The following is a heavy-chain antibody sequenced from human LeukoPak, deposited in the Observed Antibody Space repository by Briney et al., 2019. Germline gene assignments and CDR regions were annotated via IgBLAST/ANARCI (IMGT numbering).Heavy chain of an antibody. V-gene: IGHV1-24*01. CDR2: FDPEDGET. CDR3: ATLIDSYGLNWFDP. Sequence: ASVKVSCKVSGYTLTELSMHWVRQAPGKGLEWMGGFDPEDGETIYAQKFQGRVTMTEDTSTDTAYMELSSLRSEDTAVCYCATLIDSYGLNWFDPWGQGTLVTVSS. D-gene: IGHD5-18*01. CDR1: GYTLTELS. J-gene: IGHJ5*02.